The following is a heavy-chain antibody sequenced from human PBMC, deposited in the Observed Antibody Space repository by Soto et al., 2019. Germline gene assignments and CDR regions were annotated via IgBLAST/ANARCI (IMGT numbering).Heavy chain of an antibody. Sequence: EVQLLESGGGLVQPGGSLRLSCVASGFTFYRYDMFWVRQTPRRGLEWVSFISGSGGRIEYGDFVRGRFTASRDNAEDTLSLQMNTLASDHTGVYYCVRRGSETGWYFDQWGQGTLVVVSS. CDR1: GFTFYRYD. CDR3: VRRGSETGWYFDQ. D-gene: IGHD6-19*01. CDR2: ISGSGGRI. J-gene: IGHJ4*02. V-gene: IGHV3-23*02.